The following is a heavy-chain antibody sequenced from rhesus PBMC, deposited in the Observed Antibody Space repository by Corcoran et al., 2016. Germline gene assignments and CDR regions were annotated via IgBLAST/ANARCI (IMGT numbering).Heavy chain of an antibody. J-gene: IGHJ4*01. Sequence: EVQLVESGGGLVQPGGSLRLSCAASGFTFSSYGMHWVRQAPGKGLEWVSVISYDGSKKYNANTLKDRFTIFRDKSKKMLYLQMNNLKLDDTAVYYCAEGLIAAADPGGYFDYWGQGVLVTVSS. D-gene: IGHD6S26*01. CDR3: AEGLIAAADPGGYFDY. V-gene: IGHV3-54*02. CDR1: GFTFSSYG. CDR2: ISYDGSKK.